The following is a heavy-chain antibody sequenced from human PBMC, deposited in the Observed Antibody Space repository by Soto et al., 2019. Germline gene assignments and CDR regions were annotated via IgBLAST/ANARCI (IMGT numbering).Heavy chain of an antibody. CDR2: TDYSGNS. V-gene: IGHV4-61*08. D-gene: IGHD3-22*01. Sequence: EPLSDTCTVWDGSISSGDYYRTWIRQPPGKGLEWIGYTDYSGNSDRNPSLMSRVTISIDRSKNQFSLTLRSVTAADTAVYSCARQSSYDSEHYRYWFDPWGRGILVPVSS. J-gene: IGHJ5*02. CDR3: ARQSSYDSEHYRYWFDP. CDR1: DGSISSGDYY.